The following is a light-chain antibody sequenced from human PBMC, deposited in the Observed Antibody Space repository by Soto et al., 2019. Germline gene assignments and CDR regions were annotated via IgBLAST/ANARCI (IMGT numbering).Light chain of an antibody. CDR2: SNN. CDR3: ATWDDSLSGYV. CDR1: SSNIKINY. J-gene: IGLJ1*01. V-gene: IGLV1-47*01. Sequence: QSALIQSPSASGTPGQRVAISCSGSSSNIKINYVYWYQQFPGTAPKLLISSNNQRPSGVPDRFSGSESGTSASLAISGLRSEDEADYYCATWDDSLSGYVFGTGTKLTVL.